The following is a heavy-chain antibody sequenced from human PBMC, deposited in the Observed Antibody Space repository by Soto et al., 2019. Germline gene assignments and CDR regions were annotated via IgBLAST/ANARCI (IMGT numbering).Heavy chain of an antibody. CDR3: ASNPRDTYYDFWRGLGWFDP. CDR1: GGSISSSSYY. CDR2: IYYSGST. D-gene: IGHD3-3*01. V-gene: IGHV4-39*01. Sequence: SETLSLTCTVSGGSISSSSYYWGWIRQPPGKGLEWIGSIYYSGSTYYNPSLKSRVTISVDTSKNQFSLKLSSVTAADTAVYYCASNPRDTYYDFWRGLGWFDPWGQGTLVTVSS. J-gene: IGHJ5*02.